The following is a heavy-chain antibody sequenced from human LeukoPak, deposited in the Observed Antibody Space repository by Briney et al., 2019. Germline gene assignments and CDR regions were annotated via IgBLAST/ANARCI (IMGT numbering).Heavy chain of an antibody. CDR1: GGSISSGSYY. J-gene: IGHJ6*02. Sequence: SGTLSLTCTVSGGSISSGSYYWGCIRPPAGKGLEWIGRIYTSGSTKYNPSLKSRVSISVDTSKNQCSRKLSSVTAADTAVYYCARLLTTVTINGMDVWGQGTTVTVSS. V-gene: IGHV4-61*02. D-gene: IGHD4-17*01. CDR3: ARLLTTVTINGMDV. CDR2: IYTSGST.